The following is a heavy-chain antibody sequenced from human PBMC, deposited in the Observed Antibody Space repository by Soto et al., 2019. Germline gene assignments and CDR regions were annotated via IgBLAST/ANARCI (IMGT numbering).Heavy chain of an antibody. V-gene: IGHV1-46*01. J-gene: IGHJ6*04. D-gene: IGHD3-16*01. CDR1: GYTFTSYY. CDR2: INPSGGST. Sequence: ASVKVSCKASGYTFTSYYMHWVRQAPGQGLEWMGIINPSGGSTSYAQKFQGRVTMTRDTSTSTVYMELSSLRSEDTAVYYCARPLGVLANYYYNGMDVWGKGTTVTVSS. CDR3: ARPLGVLANYYYNGMDV.